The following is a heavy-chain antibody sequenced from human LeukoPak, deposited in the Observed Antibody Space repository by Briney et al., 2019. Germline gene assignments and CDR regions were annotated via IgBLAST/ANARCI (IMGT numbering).Heavy chain of an antibody. V-gene: IGHV4-34*01. CDR1: GGSFSGYY. D-gene: IGHD2-2*01. J-gene: IGHJ6*03. CDR2: INHSGNT. CDR3: ARDRCSSTSCSASGYYYYMDV. Sequence: PSETLSLTCAVYGGSFSGYYWNWIRQPPGKGLEWIGGINHSGNTNYNPSLKSRVTISVDTSKNQFSLKLSSVTAADTAVYYCARDRCSSTSCSASGYYYYMDVWGKGTTVTISS.